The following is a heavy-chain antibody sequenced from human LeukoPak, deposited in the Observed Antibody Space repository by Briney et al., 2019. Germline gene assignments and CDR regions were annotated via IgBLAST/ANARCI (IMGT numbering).Heavy chain of an antibody. CDR3: VKHGSGWSFDY. D-gene: IGHD6-19*01. CDR1: SASISSYY. CDR2: IQNTGGT. Sequence: PSETLSLTCTVSSASISSYYWGWIRQSPGKGLEWIGYIQNTGGTTYNPSLKSRVRTSKDTSKNQFSLQVRSVTAADTAVYYCVKHGSGWSFDYWGQGTLVTVSS. J-gene: IGHJ4*02. V-gene: IGHV4-59*01.